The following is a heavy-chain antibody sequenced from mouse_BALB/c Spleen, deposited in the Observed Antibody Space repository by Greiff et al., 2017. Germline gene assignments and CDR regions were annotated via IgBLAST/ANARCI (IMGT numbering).Heavy chain of an antibody. Sequence: DVKLVESGGGLVQPGGSRKLSCAASGFTFSSFGMHWVRQAPEKGLEWVAYISSGSSTIYYADTVKGRFTISRDNPKNTLFLQMTSLRSEDTAMDYCARRGHGSAMDYWGQGTSVTVSS. D-gene: IGHD1-1*01. CDR2: ISSGSSTI. J-gene: IGHJ4*01. CDR1: GFTFSSFG. V-gene: IGHV5-17*02. CDR3: ARRGHGSAMDY.